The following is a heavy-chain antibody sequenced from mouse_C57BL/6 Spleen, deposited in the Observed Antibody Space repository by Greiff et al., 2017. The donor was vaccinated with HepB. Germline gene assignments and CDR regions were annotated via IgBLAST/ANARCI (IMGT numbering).Heavy chain of an antibody. CDR1: GYTFTSYW. CDR3: ARSDYDSSWFAY. J-gene: IGHJ3*01. V-gene: IGHV1-64*01. Sequence: QVHVKQPGAELVKPGASVKLSCKASGYTFTSYWMHWVKQRPGQGLEWIGMIHPNSGSTNYNEKFKSKATLTVDKSSSTAYMQLSSLTSEDSAVYYCARSDYDSSWFAYWGQGTLVTVSA. CDR2: IHPNSGST. D-gene: IGHD2-4*01.